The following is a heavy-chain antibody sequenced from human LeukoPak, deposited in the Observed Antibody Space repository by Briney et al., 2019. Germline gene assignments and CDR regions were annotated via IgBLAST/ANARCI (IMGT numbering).Heavy chain of an antibody. V-gene: IGHV3-30*18. CDR3: AKDRGFMVRGVISY. J-gene: IGHJ4*02. CDR2: ISYDGNKG. CDR1: GFTFPTYG. D-gene: IGHD3-10*01. Sequence: PGESLRLSCQGSGFTFPTYGMHWVRQAQGKGLEWVAYISYDGNKGYYTYSVKGRFTISRDNSKNTLYLQMNSLRAEDTAVYYCAKDRGFMVRGVISYCGQGTLVTVSS.